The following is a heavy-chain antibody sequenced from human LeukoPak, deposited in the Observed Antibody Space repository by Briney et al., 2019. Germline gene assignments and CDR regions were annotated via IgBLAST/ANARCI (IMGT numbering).Heavy chain of an antibody. CDR1: GGSFSGYY. J-gene: IGHJ6*02. CDR2: INHSGST. CDR3: ARAHYYDFWSGYSRSGIDV. D-gene: IGHD3-3*01. Sequence: SETLSLTCAVYGGSFSGYYWSWIRQPPGKGLEWIGKINHSGSTNYNPSLKSRVTISVDTSKNQFSLKLSSVTAADTAVYYCARAHYYDFWSGYSRSGIDVWGQGTTVTVSS. V-gene: IGHV4-34*01.